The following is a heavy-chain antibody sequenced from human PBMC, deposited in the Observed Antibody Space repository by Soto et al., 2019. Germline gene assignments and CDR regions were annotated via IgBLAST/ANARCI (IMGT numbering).Heavy chain of an antibody. CDR3: GISSRKDYHFAMDV. V-gene: IGHV3-53*02. Sequence: EVQLVETGGGLIQPGGSLRLSCAASGFSVSSSDMSWVRQVPGEGLEWVSVIYSGGSTHDADYVKGRFSVSRDTSKNTVDLQMNSLRVDETAVYYCGISSRKDYHFAMDVCGQGTAVTVSS. J-gene: IGHJ6*02. CDR1: GFSVSSSD. D-gene: IGHD6-6*01. CDR2: IYSGGST.